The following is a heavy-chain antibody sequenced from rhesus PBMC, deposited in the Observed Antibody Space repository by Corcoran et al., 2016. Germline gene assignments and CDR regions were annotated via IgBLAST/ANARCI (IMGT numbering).Heavy chain of an antibody. J-gene: IGHJ2*01. V-gene: IGHV4-127*01. CDR2: IGGSSGST. Sequence: QVQLQESGPGVVKPSETLSLTCAVSGGSISGYSLWSWIRQPPGKGLEWIGYIGGSSGSTNYNPSLKNRVTISKDTSKNQFSLKLSSVTAADTAVYYCARTYGSSYYWYFDIWGPGTPITISS. CDR1: GGSISGYS. CDR3: ARTYGSSYYWYFDI. D-gene: IGHD4-29*01.